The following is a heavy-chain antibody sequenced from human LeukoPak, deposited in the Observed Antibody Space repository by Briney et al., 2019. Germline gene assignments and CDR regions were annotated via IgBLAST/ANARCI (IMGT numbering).Heavy chain of an antibody. CDR3: ASRDQSCSGGSCYPIDY. CDR1: GFTFSSYA. D-gene: IGHD2-15*01. J-gene: IGHJ4*02. CDR2: IRGSGGTT. Sequence: GGSLRLSCAASGFTFSSYAMYWVRQAPGKGLEWVSVIRGSGGTTYYADSVKGRFTISRDNSKNTLYLQMNSLRAEDTAVYYCASRDQSCSGGSCYPIDYWGQGTLVTVSS. V-gene: IGHV3-23*01.